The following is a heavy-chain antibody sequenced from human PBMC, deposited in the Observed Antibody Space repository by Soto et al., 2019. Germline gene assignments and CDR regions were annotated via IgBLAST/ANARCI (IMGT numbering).Heavy chain of an antibody. J-gene: IGHJ4*02. CDR1: GGTFSTFG. CDR3: ARTAPMDAGDKYYYDF. D-gene: IGHD3-16*01. Sequence: QVQLVQSGAEVKKTGSSVKVSCKTSGGTFSTFGISWVRQAPGQGLEWMRGIIPFFGTAEYSQKFEDRITITADESTNTVYMDLRSLTSEDTAIYYCARTAPMDAGDKYYYDFWGQGALVTVSS. CDR2: IIPFFGTA. V-gene: IGHV1-69*01.